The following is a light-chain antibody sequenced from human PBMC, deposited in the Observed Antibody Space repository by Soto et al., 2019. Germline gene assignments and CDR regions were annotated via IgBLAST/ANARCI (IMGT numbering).Light chain of an antibody. CDR1: QSVRTY. CDR2: GVS. Sequence: DIQMMQSPSSLSASVGDRVTITCRASQSVRTYVNWYQQKPGKAPNLLIYGVSTLHSGVPSRFSGAGSGTDFTLTSSSFQHEEFASYYCQQSYSTPWTFGPGTKVEIK. J-gene: IGKJ1*01. V-gene: IGKV1-39*01. CDR3: QQSYSTPWT.